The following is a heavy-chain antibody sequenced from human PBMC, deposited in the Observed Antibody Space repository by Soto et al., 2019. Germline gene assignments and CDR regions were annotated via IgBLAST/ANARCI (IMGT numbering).Heavy chain of an antibody. J-gene: IGHJ4*02. CDR2: IYYSGST. V-gene: IGHV4-30-4*01. CDR3: ARGVMAPMVGGLYFDY. Sequence: SETLSLTCTVSGGSISSGDYYWSWIRQPPGKGLEWIGYIYYSGSTYYNPSLKSRVTISVDTSKNQFSLKLSSVTAADTAVYYCARGVMAPMVGGLYFDYWAQGTLVTVSS. CDR1: GGSISSGDYY. D-gene: IGHD3-10*02.